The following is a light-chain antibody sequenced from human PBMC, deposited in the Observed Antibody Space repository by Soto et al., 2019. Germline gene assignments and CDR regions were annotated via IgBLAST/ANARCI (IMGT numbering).Light chain of an antibody. J-gene: IGLJ3*02. CDR2: EVS. V-gene: IGLV2-14*01. Sequence: QSALTQPPSASGSPGQSVTISCTGTSSDVGAYNYVSWYQQHPGKAPKLMIYEVSNRPSGVSNRFSGSKSGNTASLTISGLQAEDEADYYCSSYTSSSTLGVFGGGTKLTVL. CDR3: SSYTSSSTLGV. CDR1: SSDVGAYNY.